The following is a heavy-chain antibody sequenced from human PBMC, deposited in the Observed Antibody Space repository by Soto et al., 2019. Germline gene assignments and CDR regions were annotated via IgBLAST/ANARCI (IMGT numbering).Heavy chain of an antibody. V-gene: IGHV4-4*07. Sequence: KTSETLSLTCTVSGGSISSYSWSWIRQPAGERLEWIGRIYTSGSSNYNPALKSRVTMSVDRSKNQFSLNLNSVTAADTAVYYCARNHDNSWNYFDYWGQGTRVTVSS. J-gene: IGHJ4*02. D-gene: IGHD6-13*01. CDR2: IYTSGSS. CDR3: ARNHDNSWNYFDY. CDR1: GGSISSYS.